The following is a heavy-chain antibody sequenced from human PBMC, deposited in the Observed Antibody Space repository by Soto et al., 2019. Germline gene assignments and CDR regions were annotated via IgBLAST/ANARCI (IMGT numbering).Heavy chain of an antibody. D-gene: IGHD3-10*01. CDR2: ITNTGGYT. CDR3: SRASGESYPGSRVFDS. CDR1: GSTFSSNA. J-gene: IGHJ4*02. Sequence: GTLRVSCAVSGSTFSSNAMSWVRQAPGKGLEWVSFITNTGGYTLYADSVKGRFTTSRDNSKNTLYLQMNTPRAEDTAIYYCSRASGESYPGSRVFDSWGQGTPVTVSS. V-gene: IGHV3-23*01.